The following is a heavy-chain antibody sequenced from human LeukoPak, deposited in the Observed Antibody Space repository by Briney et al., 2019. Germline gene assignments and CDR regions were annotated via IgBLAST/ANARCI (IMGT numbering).Heavy chain of an antibody. J-gene: IGHJ4*02. Sequence: ASETLSLTCTVSGYSISSGYYWGWIRQPPGKGLEWIGSIYHSGSTYYNPSLKSRVTISVDTSKNQFSLKLSSVTAADTAVYYCARSPELTPQLDYWGQGTLVTVSS. D-gene: IGHD1-14*01. CDR3: ARSPELTPQLDY. CDR2: IYHSGST. V-gene: IGHV4-38-2*02. CDR1: GYSISSGYY.